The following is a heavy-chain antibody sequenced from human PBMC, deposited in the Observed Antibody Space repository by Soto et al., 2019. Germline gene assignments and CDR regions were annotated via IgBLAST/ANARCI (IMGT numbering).Heavy chain of an antibody. Sequence: SETLSLTCTVSGDSISNYYWSWIRQPPGKGLEWIGYIHYSGSTNYNPSLKSRVTISVDTSKNRFSLKLSSVTAADTAVYYFARHLWVGSSWYLGAFDIWGQGTMVTVSS. V-gene: IGHV4-59*08. CDR2: IHYSGST. CDR1: GDSISNYY. D-gene: IGHD6-13*01. J-gene: IGHJ3*02. CDR3: ARHLWVGSSWYLGAFDI.